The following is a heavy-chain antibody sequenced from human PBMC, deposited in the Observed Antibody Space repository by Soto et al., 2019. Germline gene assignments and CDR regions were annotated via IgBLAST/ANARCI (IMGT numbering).Heavy chain of an antibody. CDR3: ARGGIQEAGDFEI. V-gene: IGHV1-69*12. D-gene: IGHD5-18*01. CDR2: IIPMFGTA. J-gene: IGHJ3*02. Sequence: QVQLVQSGAEVKKPGSSVKVSCKASGGTFSRSPISWVRQAPGQGLEWMGGIIPMFGTANHAQKFQGRVTISAEESTRTVYVELTSLRFGDTAVYYCARGGIQEAGDFEIWGQGTMVTVSS. CDR1: GGTFSRSP.